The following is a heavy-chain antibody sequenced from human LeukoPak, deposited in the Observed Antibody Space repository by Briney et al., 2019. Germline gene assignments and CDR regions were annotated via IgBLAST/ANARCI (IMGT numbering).Heavy chain of an antibody. CDR2: FFPGDSDT. CDR1: GYTFTSTW. J-gene: IGHJ5*02. D-gene: IGHD3-9*01. V-gene: IGHV5-51*01. Sequence: NSGESLKISCKGSGYTFTSTWIGWVRQMPGKDLDWMGIFFPGDSDTRYSPSFQGRVTISADKSISTAYLQWSSLKASDTAMYYCARLAELRHFDWTQWSSWGQGTLVTVSS. CDR3: ARLAELRHFDWTQWSS.